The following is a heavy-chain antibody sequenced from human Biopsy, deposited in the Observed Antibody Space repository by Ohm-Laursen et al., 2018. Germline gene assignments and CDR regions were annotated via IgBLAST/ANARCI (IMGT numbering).Heavy chain of an antibody. Sequence: GTLSLTCPVSGGSFTGHYWSWIRQPPGEGLEWIGHISYTGYTSYNASLKSRVTISVDTSRNHFSLRLSSLTAADTAVYYCARGSNDFGGLYFHRWGQGTLLTASS. D-gene: IGHD4-23*01. CDR1: GGSFTGHY. CDR2: ISYTGYT. CDR3: ARGSNDFGGLYFHR. V-gene: IGHV4-59*11. J-gene: IGHJ4*02.